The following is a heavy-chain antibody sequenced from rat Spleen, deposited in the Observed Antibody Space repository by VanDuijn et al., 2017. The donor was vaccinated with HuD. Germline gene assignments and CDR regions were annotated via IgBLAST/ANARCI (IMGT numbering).Heavy chain of an antibody. CDR2: ISYGDSSGHSST. V-gene: IGHV5-7*01. D-gene: IGHD1-1*01. Sequence: EVQLVESGGGLVQPGRSLKLSCAASGFTFSDYYMAWVRQAPKKGLEWVASISYGDSSGHSSTYYPDSVKGRFTISRDDSKSSLYLQMDGLRSEDTATYYCVRPAGTVVPNWFVYWGQGVMVTVSS. CDR3: VRPAGTVVPNWFVY. CDR1: GFTFSDYY. J-gene: IGHJ2*01.